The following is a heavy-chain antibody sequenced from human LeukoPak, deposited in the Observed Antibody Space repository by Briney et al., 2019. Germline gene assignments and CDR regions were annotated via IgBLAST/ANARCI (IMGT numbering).Heavy chain of an antibody. V-gene: IGHV3-7*01. Sequence: GGSLRLSCAASGFTFSSYWMSWVRRAPGEGLEWVANIKQDGSEKYYVDSVKGRFTISRDNAKNSLYLQMNSLRAEDTAVYYCARDEGPGDYYYYYYMDVWGKGTTVTVSS. CDR3: ARDEGPGDYYYYYYMDV. J-gene: IGHJ6*03. CDR2: IKQDGSEK. D-gene: IGHD3-10*01. CDR1: GFTFSSYW.